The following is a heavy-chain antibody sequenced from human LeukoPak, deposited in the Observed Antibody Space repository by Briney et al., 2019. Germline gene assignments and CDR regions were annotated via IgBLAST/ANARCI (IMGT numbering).Heavy chain of an antibody. CDR3: ARAIGLLNGAFDI. Sequence: GGSLRLSCAASGFIFSSYSMNWVRQAPGKGLECVSYISSSSSSIYYADSVKGRFTISRDNAKNSLYLQMNSLRAEDTALYYCARAIGLLNGAFDIWGQGTMVTVSS. J-gene: IGHJ3*02. D-gene: IGHD3/OR15-3a*01. CDR2: ISSSSSSI. V-gene: IGHV3-48*04. CDR1: GFIFSSYS.